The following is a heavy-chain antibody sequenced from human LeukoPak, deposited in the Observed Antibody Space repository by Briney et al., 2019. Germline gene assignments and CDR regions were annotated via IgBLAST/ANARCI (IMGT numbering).Heavy chain of an antibody. CDR3: TTDKLGYSSSWAP. V-gene: IGHV3-15*01. Sequence: GGSLRLSCAASGFTFSNAWMCWVRQAPGKGLEWVGRIKSKTDGGTTDYAAPVKGRFTISRDDSKNTLYLQMNSLKTEDTAVYYCTTDKLGYSSSWAPWGQGTLVTVSS. CDR1: GFTFSNAW. CDR2: IKSKTDGGTT. J-gene: IGHJ5*02. D-gene: IGHD6-13*01.